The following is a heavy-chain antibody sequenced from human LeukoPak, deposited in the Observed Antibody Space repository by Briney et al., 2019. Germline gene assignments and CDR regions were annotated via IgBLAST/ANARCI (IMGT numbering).Heavy chain of an antibody. D-gene: IGHD6-19*01. CDR2: IWYDGSNK. Sequence: QSGGSLRLSCAASGFTFSSYGMHWVRQAPGKGLEWVAVIWYDGSNKYYADSVKGRFTISRDNSKNTLYLQMNSLRAEDTAVYYCAKDLHSSGSIDYWGQGTLVTVSS. CDR1: GFTFSSYG. V-gene: IGHV3-30*02. J-gene: IGHJ4*02. CDR3: AKDLHSSGSIDY.